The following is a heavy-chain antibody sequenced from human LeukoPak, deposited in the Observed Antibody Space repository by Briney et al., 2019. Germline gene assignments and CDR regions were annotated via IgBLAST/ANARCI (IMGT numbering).Heavy chain of an antibody. Sequence: GGSLRLSCAASGFTLSSYEMNWVRQAPGKGLEWVSSISSSSSYIYYADSVKGRFTISRDNAKNSLYLQMNSLRAEDTAVYYCARAPGDDAFDIWGQGTMVTVSS. CDR3: ARAPGDDAFDI. J-gene: IGHJ3*02. CDR2: ISSSSSYI. V-gene: IGHV3-21*01. CDR1: GFTLSSYE.